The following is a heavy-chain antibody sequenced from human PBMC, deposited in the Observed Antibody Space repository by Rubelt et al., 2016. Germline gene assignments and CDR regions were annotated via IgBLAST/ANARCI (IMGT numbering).Heavy chain of an antibody. CDR1: GGSISGSNYR. D-gene: IGHD3-22*01. J-gene: IGHJ4*02. CDR3: AKLDTTGPDEC. V-gene: IGHV4-39*01. Sequence: QLQLQESGPGLVKPSETLSLTCTLSGGSISGSNYRWGWIRQPPGKGLEWIGNVHYDGTTDYTPSLKSRVTISLDTSTSQFSLKLSAVTAADTAFYYCAKLDTTGPDECWGQGTLVTVSS. CDR2: VHYDGTT.